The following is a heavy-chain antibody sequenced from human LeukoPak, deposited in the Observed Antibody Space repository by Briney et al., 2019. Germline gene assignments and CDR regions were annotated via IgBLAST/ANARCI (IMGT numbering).Heavy chain of an antibody. Sequence: PGGSLRLSCAASGFTFSSYGMHWVRQAPGKGLEWVAFIRYDGSNKYYADSVRGRFTISRDNSKNTLYLQMNSLRAEDTAVYYCAKDMYYDFWSGYPDYWAKGTLVTVSS. D-gene: IGHD3-3*01. J-gene: IGHJ4*02. V-gene: IGHV3-30*02. CDR1: GFTFSSYG. CDR3: AKDMYYDFWSGYPDY. CDR2: IRYDGSNK.